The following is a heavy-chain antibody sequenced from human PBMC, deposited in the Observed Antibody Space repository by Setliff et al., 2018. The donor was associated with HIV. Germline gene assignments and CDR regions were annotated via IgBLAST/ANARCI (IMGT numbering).Heavy chain of an antibody. CDR3: ARSGGPTFDP. V-gene: IGHV4-59*01. Sequence: SETLSLTCTVSGGSISSYYWSWIRQPPGKGLEWIGYIYYSGSTNYNTSLKSRVTISVDTSKNQFSLKLNSVTAADTAVYYCARSGGPTFDPRGQGTLVTVPQ. J-gene: IGHJ5*02. D-gene: IGHD3-16*01. CDR2: IYYSGST. CDR1: GGSISSYY.